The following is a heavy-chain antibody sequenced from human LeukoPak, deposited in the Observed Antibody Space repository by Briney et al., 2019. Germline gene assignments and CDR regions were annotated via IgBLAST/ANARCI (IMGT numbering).Heavy chain of an antibody. V-gene: IGHV1-18*01. D-gene: IGHD1-1*01. CDR2: ISGHSGNT. CDR1: GYTFSTYG. J-gene: IGHJ4*02. Sequence: ASVTVSFKTSGYTFSTYGVTWVRQAPGQGFQWMGWISGHSGNTKYAENFQGRISLTTDTSATTAYMELRSLTSDDTAVYYCARDLSSGGWTLEFDYWGQGSLVTVAP. CDR3: ARDLSSGGWTLEFDY.